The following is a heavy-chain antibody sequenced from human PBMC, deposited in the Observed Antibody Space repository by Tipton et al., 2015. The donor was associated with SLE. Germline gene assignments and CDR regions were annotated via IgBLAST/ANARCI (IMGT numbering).Heavy chain of an antibody. J-gene: IGHJ6*02. V-gene: IGHV3-30*04. CDR1: GFTFSTYA. Sequence: SLRLSCVASGFTFSTYAMHWVRQAPGKGLEWVAVISYDGSNKYYADSVKGRFTISRDNSKNTVYLQMNSLRAEDTAVYDCAAELSSYGMDVWVQGPTVTVSS. CDR3: AAELSSYGMDV. CDR2: ISYDGSNK. D-gene: IGHD3-16*02.